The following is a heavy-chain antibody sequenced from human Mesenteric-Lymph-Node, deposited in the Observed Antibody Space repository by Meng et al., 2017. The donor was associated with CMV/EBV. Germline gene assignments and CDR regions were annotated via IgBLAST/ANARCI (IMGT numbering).Heavy chain of an antibody. Sequence: GKSLKISCVVSGFTLRKNGMSWVRQAPGKGLEWVSDITIGDWTYYGDSVKGRFTISRDDSKNTVYLQMNKLRAEDTAVYYCAKGAIPGRYSNYVSIPNRGGMDVWGQGTTVTVSS. V-gene: IGHV3-23*01. CDR2: ITIGDWT. J-gene: IGHJ6*02. D-gene: IGHD4-11*01. CDR3: AKGAIPGRYSNYVSIPNRGGMDV. CDR1: GFTLRKNG.